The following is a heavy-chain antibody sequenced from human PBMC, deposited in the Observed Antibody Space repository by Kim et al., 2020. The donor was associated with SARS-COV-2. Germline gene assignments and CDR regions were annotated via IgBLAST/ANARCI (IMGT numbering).Heavy chain of an antibody. Sequence: GGSLRLSCAASGFTFSSYGMHWVRQAPGKGLEWVAVISYDGSNKYYADSVKGRFTISRENSKNTLYLQMNSLRAEDTAVYYCARDQSAGYSSSWNDYWGQGTLGTVSS. CDR3: ARDQSAGYSSSWNDY. D-gene: IGHD6-13*01. J-gene: IGHJ4*02. CDR1: GFTFSSYG. V-gene: IGHV3-33*05. CDR2: ISYDGSNK.